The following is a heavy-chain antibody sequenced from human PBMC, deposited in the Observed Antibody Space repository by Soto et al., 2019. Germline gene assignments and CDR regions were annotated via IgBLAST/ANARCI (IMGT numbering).Heavy chain of an antibody. CDR2: SNHVGNT. V-gene: IGHV4-34*01. Sequence: QVQLQQWGAGLLKPSETLSLTCAVYGGSFSGYYWSWIRQPPGKGLEWIGESNHVGNTNYNPSLKSRATSSEXPSKNQFSLRLSSVTAADTAVYYCARVLIAGVTTDWGQGTLVLVSS. J-gene: IGHJ4*02. CDR1: GGSFSGYY. D-gene: IGHD5-18*01. CDR3: ARVLIAGVTTD.